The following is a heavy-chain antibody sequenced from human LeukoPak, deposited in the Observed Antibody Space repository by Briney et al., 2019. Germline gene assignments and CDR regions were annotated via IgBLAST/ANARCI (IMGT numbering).Heavy chain of an antibody. J-gene: IGHJ4*02. V-gene: IGHV4-59*12. Sequence: SETLSLTCTVSGGSISSNYWSWIRQPPGKGLEWIGYIYYSGSTNYNSESTNYNPSLKSRVTISGDTSKNQFSLKLSSVTAADTAVYYCARADEGYPFDYWGQGTLVTVSS. CDR2: IYYSGSTNYNSEST. D-gene: IGHD5-12*01. CDR1: GGSISSNY. CDR3: ARADEGYPFDY.